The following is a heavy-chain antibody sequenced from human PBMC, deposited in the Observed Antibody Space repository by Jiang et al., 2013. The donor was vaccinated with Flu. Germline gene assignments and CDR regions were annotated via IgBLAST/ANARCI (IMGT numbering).Heavy chain of an antibody. J-gene: IGHJ6*02. CDR2: IYPGDSDT. V-gene: IGHV5-51*01. D-gene: IGHD1-7*01. CDR3: TRALNGNYRWDV. Sequence: SCKGSGYSFSRYWIGWVRQMPGKGLEWMGIIYPGDSDTRYSPSFQGQVTISADKSISTAYLQWSSLKASDTAMYYCTRALNGNYRWDVWGQGTTVTVSS. CDR1: GYSFSRYW.